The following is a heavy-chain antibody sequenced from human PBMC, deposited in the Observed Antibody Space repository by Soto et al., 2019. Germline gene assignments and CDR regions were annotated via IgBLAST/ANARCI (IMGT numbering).Heavy chain of an antibody. D-gene: IGHD4-4*01. J-gene: IGHJ6*01. CDR3: VRQAKVTTVTAKGVYYSGLDG. Sequence: DVQLLESGGGLVQPGGSLRLSCAASGFRFSTYDMSWVRQAPGQGLEWVSVMSGSCSGTYYADSLKGRFTISRDNSKNTLCLQMNSLKAEDTAVYYCVRQAKVTTVTAKGVYYSGLDGWGQGTTVTVAS. V-gene: IGHV3-23*01. CDR1: GFRFSTYD. CDR2: MSGSCSGT.